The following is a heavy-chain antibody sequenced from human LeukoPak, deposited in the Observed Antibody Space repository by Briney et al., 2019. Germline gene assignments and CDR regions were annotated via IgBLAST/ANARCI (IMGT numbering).Heavy chain of an antibody. CDR2: MSSSGRII. CDR1: GFAFSDYY. V-gene: IGHV3-11*01. D-gene: IGHD2-21*02. Sequence: GGSLRLSCAASGFAFSDYYMSWIRQVPGKGLEWVSYMSSSGRIIHYADSVKGRFTISRDNAKNSLYLQMNSLRAEDTAVYYCASTIEAFCGGDCRSYYFDYWGQGTLVTVSS. J-gene: IGHJ4*02. CDR3: ASTIEAFCGGDCRSYYFDY.